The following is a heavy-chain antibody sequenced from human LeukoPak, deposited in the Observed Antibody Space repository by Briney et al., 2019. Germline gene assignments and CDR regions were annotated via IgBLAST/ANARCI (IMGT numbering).Heavy chain of an antibody. Sequence: PGGSLRLSCAASGFTFSIYAMSWVRQAPGKGLEWVSGISGSSSHTMDADSVGGRFTISRDNTRNTLYLHMNNVRAEDTALYYCAKEHDYSNAAPEWGFDSWGQGTRVTVSS. D-gene: IGHD3-3*01. CDR3: AKEHDYSNAAPEWGFDS. CDR1: GFTFSIYA. V-gene: IGHV3-23*01. CDR2: ISGSSSHT. J-gene: IGHJ4*02.